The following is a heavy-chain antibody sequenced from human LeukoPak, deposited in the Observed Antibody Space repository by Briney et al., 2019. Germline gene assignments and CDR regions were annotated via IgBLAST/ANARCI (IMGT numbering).Heavy chain of an antibody. J-gene: IGHJ1*01. V-gene: IGHV4-34*01. D-gene: IGHD6-13*01. CDR2: INHSGST. Sequence: PSETLSLTCAVYGGSFSGYYWSWIRQPPGKGLEWLGEINHSGSTNYNPSLKSRVTISVDTSKNQFSLKLSSVTAADTAVYYCARARIAAAVNPFQHWGQGTLVTVSS. CDR1: GGSFSGYY. CDR3: ARARIAAAVNPFQH.